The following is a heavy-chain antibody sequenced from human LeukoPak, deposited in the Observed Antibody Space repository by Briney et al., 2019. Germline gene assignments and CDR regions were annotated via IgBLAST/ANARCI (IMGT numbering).Heavy chain of an antibody. CDR3: ARGQEYYDFWSGKTLYGMDV. V-gene: IGHV4-59*01. CDR1: GGSISIYY. D-gene: IGHD3-3*01. J-gene: IGHJ6*02. CDR2: IYYSGST. Sequence: SETLSLTCTVSGGSISIYYWSWIRQPPGKGLEWIGYIYYSGSTNYNPSLRSRVTISVDTSKNQFSLKLSSVTAADTAVYYCARGQEYYDFWSGKTLYGMDVWGQGTTVTVSS.